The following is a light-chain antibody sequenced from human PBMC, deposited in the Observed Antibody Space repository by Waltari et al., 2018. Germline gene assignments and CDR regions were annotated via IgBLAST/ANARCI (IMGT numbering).Light chain of an antibody. J-gene: IGKJ1*01. CDR3: QQYHNWPPWT. CDR2: SAS. Sequence: EIVMTQSPATLSVSPGERATLSCRASQSISTNLAWYQQKSGQAPRLLLHSASTRATGIPARFSGSGSGTEFTLTISSLQSEDSGVYYCQQYHNWPPWTFCQGTKVEIK. V-gene: IGKV3-15*01. CDR1: QSISTN.